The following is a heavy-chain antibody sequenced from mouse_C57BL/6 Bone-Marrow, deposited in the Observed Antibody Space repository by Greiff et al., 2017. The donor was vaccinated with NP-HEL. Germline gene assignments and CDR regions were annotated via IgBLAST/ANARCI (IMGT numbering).Heavy chain of an antibody. CDR3: ARQYGSSFDY. CDR2: IYPGSGNT. CDR1: GYSFTSYY. D-gene: IGHD1-1*01. Sequence: VQLKESGPELVKPGASVKISCKASGYSFTSYYIHWVKQRPGQGLEWIGWIYPGSGNTKYNEKFKGKATLTADTSSSTAYMQLSSLTSEDSAVYYCARQYGSSFDYWGQGTTLTVSS. V-gene: IGHV1-66*01. J-gene: IGHJ2*01.